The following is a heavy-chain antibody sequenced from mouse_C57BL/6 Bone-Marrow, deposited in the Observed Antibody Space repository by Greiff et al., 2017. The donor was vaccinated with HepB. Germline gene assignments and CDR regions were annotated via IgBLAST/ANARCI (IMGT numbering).Heavy chain of an antibody. CDR1: GFNIKDDY. Sequence: EVQLQPSGAELVRPGASVKLSCPASGFNIKDDYMHWVKQSPEPGLEWMGWIDPENGDTEYASKFQGKATITADTSSDTSSLQLSSLTSEDTAVYYYSTHITTVVVDCWGQGTTLTVSS. D-gene: IGHD1-1*01. CDR2: IDPENGDT. V-gene: IGHV14-4*01. CDR3: STHITTVVVDC. J-gene: IGHJ2*01.